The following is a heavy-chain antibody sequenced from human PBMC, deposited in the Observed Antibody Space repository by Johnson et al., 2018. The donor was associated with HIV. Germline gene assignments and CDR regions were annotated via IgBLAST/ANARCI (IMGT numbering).Heavy chain of an antibody. J-gene: IGHJ3*01. Sequence: VQLVGSGGGLIQPGGSLRLSCAASEFTVSGGYMNWVHQAPGKGLEWVSVIYSGGSTYYADSVKGRLTISRDNSKNTLYLQMNSLRAEDTALYYCARDLRNSGWSNGFDVWGQGTMVTVSS. V-gene: IGHV3-53*01. D-gene: IGHD6-19*01. CDR2: IYSGGST. CDR3: ARDLRNSGWSNGFDV. CDR1: EFTVSGGY.